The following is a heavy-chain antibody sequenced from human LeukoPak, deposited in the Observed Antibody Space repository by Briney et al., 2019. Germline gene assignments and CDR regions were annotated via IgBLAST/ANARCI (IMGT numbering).Heavy chain of an antibody. D-gene: IGHD3-3*01. V-gene: IGHV3-49*04. CDR3: TRDASYYDFWSGYSN. CDR1: GFTFSDYS. Sequence: GGSLRLSCRTSGFTFSDYSMIWVRQAPGKGLEWVGFIRSIAYGGTTEHAASVKDRFTISRDDSKSVAYLDMYSLKTEYTGVYYCTRDASYYDFWSGYSNWGQGTLVTVSS. J-gene: IGHJ4*02. CDR2: IRSIAYGGTT.